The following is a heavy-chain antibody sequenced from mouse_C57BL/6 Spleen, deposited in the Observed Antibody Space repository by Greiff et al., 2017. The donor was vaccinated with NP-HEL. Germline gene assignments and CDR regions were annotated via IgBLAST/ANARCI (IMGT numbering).Heavy chain of an antibody. Sequence: EVQVVESGPGLVKPSQSLSLTCSVTGYSITSGYYWNWIRQFPGNKLEWMGYISYDGRNNYNPSLKNRISITRDTSKNQFFLKLNAVTTEDTATYYGARGDYGYFDYWGQGTTLTVSS. J-gene: IGHJ2*01. CDR3: ARGDYGYFDY. D-gene: IGHD2-13*01. CDR1: GYSITSGYY. V-gene: IGHV3-6*01. CDR2: ISYDGRN.